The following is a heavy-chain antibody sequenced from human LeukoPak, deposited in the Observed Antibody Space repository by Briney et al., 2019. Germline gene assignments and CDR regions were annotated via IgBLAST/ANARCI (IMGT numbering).Heavy chain of an antibody. D-gene: IGHD3-16*02. CDR1: GFTFSSYA. V-gene: IGHV3-23*01. CDR2: ISGSGGST. CDR3: AKVLDDYIWGSYRYFDY. Sequence: GGSLRLSCAASGFTFSSYAMSWVRQAPGKGLEWVSAISGSGGSTYYADSVKGRFTISRDNSTNTLFLQMNSLRAEDTAVYYCAKVLDDYIWGSYRYFDYWGQGTLVTVSS. J-gene: IGHJ4*02.